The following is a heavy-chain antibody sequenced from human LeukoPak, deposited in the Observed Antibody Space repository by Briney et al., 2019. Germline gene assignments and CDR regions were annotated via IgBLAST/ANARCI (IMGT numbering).Heavy chain of an antibody. V-gene: IGHV3-53*04. Sequence: GGSLRLSCAASGFTVSTNCMTWVRQAPGKGLEWVSTIYSGGTTYYADSVMGRFTISRHNSRNTLYLQMNSLRAEDTAVYYCARDSHYYDSSGFYINDAFDIWGQGTMVTVSS. CDR3: ARDSHYYDSSGFYINDAFDI. CDR1: GFTVSTNC. J-gene: IGHJ3*02. D-gene: IGHD3-22*01. CDR2: IYSGGTT.